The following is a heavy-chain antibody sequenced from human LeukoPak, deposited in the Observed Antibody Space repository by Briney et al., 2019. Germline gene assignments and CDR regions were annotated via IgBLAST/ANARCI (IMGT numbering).Heavy chain of an antibody. CDR3: ANPEYYSDAFDI. J-gene: IGHJ3*02. D-gene: IGHD2/OR15-2a*01. CDR2: ISYDGSSK. CDR1: GFTFSSYG. Sequence: GGSLRLSCAASGFTFSSYGMHWVRQAPGKGLEWVAVISYDGSSKYYADSVKGRFTISRDNSKNTLYLQMNSLRAEDTAVYYCANPEYYSDAFDIWGQGTMVTVSS. V-gene: IGHV3-30*18.